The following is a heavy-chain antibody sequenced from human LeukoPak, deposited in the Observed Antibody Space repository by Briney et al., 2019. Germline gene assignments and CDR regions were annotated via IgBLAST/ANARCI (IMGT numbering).Heavy chain of an antibody. D-gene: IGHD6-13*01. CDR2: INPNGDST. J-gene: IGHJ5*02. CDR1: GYSFTSYY. Sequence: ASVKVSCKASGYSFTSYYMHWVRQAPGQGLEWMGLINPNGDSTTYAQHFQGRVVLARDTSTRTDYSELSSLTSEDTAVYYCARDNSAADEAWWFDPWGQGTLVTVSS. CDR3: ARDNSAADEAWWFDP. V-gene: IGHV1-46*01.